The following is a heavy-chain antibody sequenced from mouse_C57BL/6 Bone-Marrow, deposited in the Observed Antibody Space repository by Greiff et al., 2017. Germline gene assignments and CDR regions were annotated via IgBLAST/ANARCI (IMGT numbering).Heavy chain of an antibody. CDR2: IWWDDDK. CDR3: ARIDGNYYGSSRDFDV. J-gene: IGHJ1*03. D-gene: IGHD1-1*01. CDR1: GFSLSTFGMG. V-gene: IGHV8-8*01. Sequence: QVTLKECGPGILQPSQTLSLTCSFSGFSLSTFGMGVGWIRQPSGKGLEWLAHIWWDDDKYYNPALKSRLTISKDTSKNQVFLKIANVDTADTATYYCARIDGNYYGSSRDFDVWGTGTTVTVSS.